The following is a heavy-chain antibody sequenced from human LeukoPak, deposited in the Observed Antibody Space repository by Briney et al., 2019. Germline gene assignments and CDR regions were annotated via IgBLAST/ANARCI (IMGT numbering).Heavy chain of an antibody. Sequence: ASVKVSCKASGYTFTSYYMHWVRQAPGQGLEWMGMINPSGGSTSYAQKFQGRVTMTRDTSTSTVYMELSSLRSEDTAVYYCARFSVDEDAFDIWGQGTMVTVSS. D-gene: IGHD3-9*01. CDR1: GYTFTSYY. CDR2: INPSGGST. J-gene: IGHJ3*02. CDR3: ARFSVDEDAFDI. V-gene: IGHV1-46*01.